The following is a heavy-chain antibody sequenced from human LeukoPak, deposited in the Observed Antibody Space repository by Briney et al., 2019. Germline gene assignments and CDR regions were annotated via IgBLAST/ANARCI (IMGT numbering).Heavy chain of an antibody. Sequence: PSETLSLTCAVYGGSFSGYYWSWIRQPPGKGLEWIGYIYYSGSTNYNPSLKSRVTISVDTSKNQFSLKLSSVTAADTAVYYCARTDILTGYYFDYWGQGTLVTVSS. D-gene: IGHD3-9*01. CDR3: ARTDILTGYYFDY. CDR1: GGSFSGYY. CDR2: IYYSGST. V-gene: IGHV4-59*08. J-gene: IGHJ4*02.